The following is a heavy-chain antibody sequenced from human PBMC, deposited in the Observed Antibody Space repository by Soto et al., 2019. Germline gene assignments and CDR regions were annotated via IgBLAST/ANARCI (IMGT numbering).Heavy chain of an antibody. D-gene: IGHD4-4*01. CDR3: ARERSNYATVRFDP. CDR1: GYTFTSYD. J-gene: IGHJ5*02. Sequence: QVQLVQSGAEVKKPGASVKVSCKASGYTFTSYDINWVRQATGQGLEWMGWMNPNSGNTGYAQKFQGRVTMTRNTSISTAYMGLSSLRSEDTAVYYCARERSNYATVRFDPWGQGTLVTVSS. CDR2: MNPNSGNT. V-gene: IGHV1-8*01.